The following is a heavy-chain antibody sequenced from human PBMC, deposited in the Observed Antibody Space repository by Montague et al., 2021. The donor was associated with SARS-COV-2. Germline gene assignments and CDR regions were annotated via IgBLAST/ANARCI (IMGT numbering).Heavy chain of an antibody. J-gene: IGHJ5*02. CDR2: IYYSGDT. Sequence: TLSLTCTVSGGSISSGGYYWSWIRQHPGKGLEWIGYIYYSGDTYYNPSLKSRVTISVDTSKNQFSLKLSSVTAADTAVYYCARAQLDFDWLSMPSSHWFDPWGQGTLVTVPP. CDR3: ARAQLDFDWLSMPSSHWFDP. V-gene: IGHV4-31*03. D-gene: IGHD3-9*01. CDR1: GGSISSGGYY.